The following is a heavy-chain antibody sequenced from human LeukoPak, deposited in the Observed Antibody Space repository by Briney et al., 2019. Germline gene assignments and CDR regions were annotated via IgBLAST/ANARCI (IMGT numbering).Heavy chain of an antibody. D-gene: IGHD3-3*01. Sequence: GGSLRLSCAASGFTFSSYSMNWVRQAPGKGLEWVSSISSSSSYIYYADSVKGRFTISRDNAKSSLYLQMNSLRAEDTAVYYCARLQSRFSRPVAFDIWGQGTMVTVSS. CDR1: GFTFSSYS. J-gene: IGHJ3*02. CDR3: ARLQSRFSRPVAFDI. V-gene: IGHV3-21*01. CDR2: ISSSSSYI.